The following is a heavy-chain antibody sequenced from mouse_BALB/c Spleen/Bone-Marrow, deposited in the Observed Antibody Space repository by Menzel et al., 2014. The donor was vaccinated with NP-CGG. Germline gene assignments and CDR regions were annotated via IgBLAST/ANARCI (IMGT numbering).Heavy chain of an antibody. CDR1: GYTFTSYY. D-gene: IGHD1-1*01. V-gene: IGHV1S56*01. J-gene: IGHJ3*01. CDR3: ARDYGSSVFAY. Sequence: VQLQQSGPELVKPGASVRISCKASGYTFTSYYIHWVKQRPGRGLEWIGWIYPGNVNTKYNEKFKGKATLTADKSSSTAYMQLSSLTSEDSAVYFCARDYGSSVFAYWGQGTLVTVSA. CDR2: IYPGNVNT.